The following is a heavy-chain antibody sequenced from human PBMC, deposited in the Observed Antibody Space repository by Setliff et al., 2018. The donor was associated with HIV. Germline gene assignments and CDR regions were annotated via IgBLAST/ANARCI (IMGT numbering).Heavy chain of an antibody. V-gene: IGHV4-61*02. CDR3: ASLPPLYDSSGYYFDY. D-gene: IGHD3-22*01. J-gene: IGHJ4*02. CDR1: GGSISSGSYY. Sequence: SETLSLTCTVSGGSISSGSYYWNWIRQPAGKGLEWIGRIYTSGSTNCNPSLKSQVTISVDTSKNQFSLKLSSVTAADTAVYYCASLPPLYDSSGYYFDYWGQGTLVTVSS. CDR2: IYTSGST.